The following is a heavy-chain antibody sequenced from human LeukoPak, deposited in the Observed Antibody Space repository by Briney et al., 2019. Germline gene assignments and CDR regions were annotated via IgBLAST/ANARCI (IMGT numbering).Heavy chain of an antibody. J-gene: IGHJ4*02. V-gene: IGHV3-30*18. Sequence: GRSLRLSCAASGFTFSSYGMHWVRQAPGKGLEWVAVISYDGSNKYYADSVKGRFTISRDNSKNTLYLQMDSLRAEDTAIYYCAKLRGPSYSHYYFDYWGQGTLVTVSS. CDR1: GFTFSSYG. CDR3: AKLRGPSYSHYYFDY. CDR2: ISYDGSNK. D-gene: IGHD4-11*01.